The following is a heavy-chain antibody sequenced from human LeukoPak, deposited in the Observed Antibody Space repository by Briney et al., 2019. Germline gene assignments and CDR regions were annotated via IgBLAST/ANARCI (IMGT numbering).Heavy chain of an antibody. D-gene: IGHD2-21*01. V-gene: IGHV4-4*07. Sequence: PSETLSLTCTVSGGSISSYYWSWIRQPPGKGLEWIGRIYTSGSTNYNPSLKSRVTMSVDTSKNQFSLKLSSVTAADTAVYYCARQPAPGDDAFDIWGQGTMVTVSS. CDR1: GGSISSYY. CDR3: ARQPAPGDDAFDI. CDR2: IYTSGST. J-gene: IGHJ3*02.